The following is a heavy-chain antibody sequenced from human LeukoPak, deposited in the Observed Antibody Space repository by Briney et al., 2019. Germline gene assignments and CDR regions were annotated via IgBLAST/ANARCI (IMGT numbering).Heavy chain of an antibody. Sequence: SETLSLTCTVSGGSISSYYWSWIRQPPGKGLDWIVYIYYIGSTNYNPPLKSRVTISVDTSKNQFSLKLSSVTAADTAVYYCAREARDGYNLYAFDYWGQGTLVTVSS. D-gene: IGHD5-24*01. V-gene: IGHV4-59*01. CDR1: GGSISSYY. J-gene: IGHJ4*02. CDR3: AREARDGYNLYAFDY. CDR2: IYYIGST.